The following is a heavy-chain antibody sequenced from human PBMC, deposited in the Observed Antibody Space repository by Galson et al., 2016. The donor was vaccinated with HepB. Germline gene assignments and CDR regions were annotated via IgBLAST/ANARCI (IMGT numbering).Heavy chain of an antibody. CDR1: GFTVSSDY. CDR2: IYSGGTT. Sequence: SLRLSCAASGFTVSSDYMNWVRQAPGKGLEWVSVIYSGGTTYYADSVKGRFTISRDNSKNTVYLQMNSLRAEDTAMYYCATTPYYAPNYYPHYWGQGTLVTVSS. J-gene: IGHJ4*02. CDR3: ATTPYYAPNYYPHY. D-gene: IGHD3-22*01. V-gene: IGHV3-53*01.